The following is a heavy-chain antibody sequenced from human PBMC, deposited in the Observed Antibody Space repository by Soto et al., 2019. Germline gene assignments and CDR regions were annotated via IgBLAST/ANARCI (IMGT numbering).Heavy chain of an antibody. V-gene: IGHV4-34*01. D-gene: IGHD6-19*01. J-gene: IGHJ6*02. Sequence: ETLSLTCAVYGGSFSGYYWSWIRQPPGKGLEWIGEINHSGSTNYNPSLKSRVTISVDTSKNQFSLKLSSVTAADTAVYYCARGSGIAVAGTGYYYYGMDVWGQGTTVTVS. CDR2: INHSGST. CDR3: ARGSGIAVAGTGYYYYGMDV. CDR1: GGSFSGYY.